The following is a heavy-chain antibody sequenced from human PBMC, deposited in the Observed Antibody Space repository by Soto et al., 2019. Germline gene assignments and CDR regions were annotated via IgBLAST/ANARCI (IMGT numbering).Heavy chain of an antibody. Sequence: EVQLVESGGGLVQPGGSLRLSCAASGFTFSSYAMHWVRQAPGKGLEYVSAISSNGGSTYYANSVKGRFTISRDNSRNTLCRQMGRLRAADIAVYYCARGPGSYFDYWGQGTLVTVSS. CDR2: ISSNGGST. CDR1: GFTFSSYA. V-gene: IGHV3-64*01. J-gene: IGHJ4*02. CDR3: ARGPGSYFDY.